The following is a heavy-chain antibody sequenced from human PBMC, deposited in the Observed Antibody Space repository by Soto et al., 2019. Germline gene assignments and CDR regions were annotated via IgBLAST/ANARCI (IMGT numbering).Heavy chain of an antibody. CDR1: GFTFSSYA. CDR3: ARDSWASDRAFDY. CDR2: ISYDGSNK. D-gene: IGHD1-26*01. V-gene: IGHV3-30-3*01. Sequence: PGGSLRLSCAASGFTFSSYAMHWVRQAPGKGLEWVAVISYDGSNKYYVDSVKGRVIISRDNSKNTLYLQMNSLRAEDTAVYYCARDSWASDRAFDYWGQGTLVTVSS. J-gene: IGHJ4*02.